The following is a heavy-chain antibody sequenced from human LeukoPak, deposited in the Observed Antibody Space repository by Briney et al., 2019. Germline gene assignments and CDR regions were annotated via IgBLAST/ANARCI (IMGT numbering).Heavy chain of an antibody. V-gene: IGHV4-4*08. Sequence: SETLSLTCTVSGGSISSYYWSWIRQPPGKGLEWIGYIYNSGSTKYNPSLKSRVTISVDTSKNQISLKLSSVTAADTAVYYCARDRLAAAGYYFDYWGQGTLVTVSS. CDR1: GGSISSYY. D-gene: IGHD6-13*01. CDR3: ARDRLAAAGYYFDY. CDR2: IYNSGST. J-gene: IGHJ4*02.